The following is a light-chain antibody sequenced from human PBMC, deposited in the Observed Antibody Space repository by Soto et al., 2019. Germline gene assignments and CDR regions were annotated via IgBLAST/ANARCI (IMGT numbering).Light chain of an antibody. Sequence: DIQMTQSPSTLSGSVGDRVTITCRASQTISSCLAWYQQKPGKAPKLLIYKASTLKSGVPSRFSGSGSGTEFTLTISSLQPDDFATYYCQHYNSYSEAFRQGNKLGLK. CDR3: QHYNSYSEA. V-gene: IGKV1-5*03. CDR1: QTISSC. CDR2: KAS. J-gene: IGKJ1*01.